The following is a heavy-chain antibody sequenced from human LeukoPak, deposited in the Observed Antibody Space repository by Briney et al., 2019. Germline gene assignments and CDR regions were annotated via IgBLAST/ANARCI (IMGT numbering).Heavy chain of an antibody. J-gene: IGHJ3*02. CDR2: ISSSGSTI. Sequence: PGGSLRLSCAASGFTFSSYAMSWVRQAPGKGLEWVSYISSSGSTIYYADSVKGRFTISRDNAKNSLYLQMNSLRAEDTAVYYCARDVGSYVYAFDIWGQGTMVTVSS. D-gene: IGHD1-26*01. CDR3: ARDVGSYVYAFDI. CDR1: GFTFSSYA. V-gene: IGHV3-48*04.